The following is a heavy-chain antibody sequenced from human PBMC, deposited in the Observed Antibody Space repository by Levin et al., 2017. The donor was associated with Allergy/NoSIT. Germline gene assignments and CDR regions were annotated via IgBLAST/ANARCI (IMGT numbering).Heavy chain of an antibody. D-gene: IGHD2-21*02. V-gene: IGHV3-7*01. Sequence: PGGSLRLSCAASGFTFSSYWMSWVRQAPGKGLEWVANIKQDGSEKYYVDSVKGRFTISRDNAKNSLYLQMNSLRAEDTAVYYCARDDKATAINYYDYGMDVWGQGTTVTVSS. CDR2: IKQDGSEK. CDR3: ARDDKATAINYYDYGMDV. J-gene: IGHJ6*02. CDR1: GFTFSSYW.